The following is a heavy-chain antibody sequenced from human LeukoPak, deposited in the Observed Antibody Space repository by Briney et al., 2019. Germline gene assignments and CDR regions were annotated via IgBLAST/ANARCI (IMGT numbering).Heavy chain of an antibody. Sequence: SETLSLTCTVSGGSLSSFYWSWIRQPPGKGLEWIGYIYYSGSTNYNPSLESRVTISVDTSKNQSSLKLSSVTAADTAVYYCARTILEYYYDSNGRYYFDYWGQGTLVTVSS. CDR1: GGSLSSFY. CDR2: IYYSGST. J-gene: IGHJ4*02. V-gene: IGHV4-59*01. D-gene: IGHD3-22*01. CDR3: ARTILEYYYDSNGRYYFDY.